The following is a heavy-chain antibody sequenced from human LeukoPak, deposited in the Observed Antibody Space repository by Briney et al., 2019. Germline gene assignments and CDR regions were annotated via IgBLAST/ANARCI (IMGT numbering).Heavy chain of an antibody. CDR2: VNTNTGNP. CDR3: VINFDSSGYFGY. CDR1: GYTFTRNT. D-gene: IGHD3-22*01. Sequence: ASVKVSCKASGYTFTRNTINWVRQAPGQGLERMGWVNTNTGNPTYAQGFTGRFVFSSDTSVSTAYLQIGSLKAEDTAVYYCVINFDSSGYFGYWGQGTLVTVSS. V-gene: IGHV7-4-1*01. J-gene: IGHJ4*02.